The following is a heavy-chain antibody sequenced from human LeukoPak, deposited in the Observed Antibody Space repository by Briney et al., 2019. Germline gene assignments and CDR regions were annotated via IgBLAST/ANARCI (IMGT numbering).Heavy chain of an antibody. CDR2: IKQDGSDK. CDR1: GVTFSGYW. J-gene: IGHJ4*02. V-gene: IGHV3-7*01. Sequence: GGSLRLSCAASGVTFSGYWMSWVRQAPGKGLEWVANIKQDGSDKYYVDSVKGRFTISRDNAKNSLYLQMNSLRAEDTAVYYCARGVRVFDYWGQGTLVTVSS. CDR3: ARGVRVFDY.